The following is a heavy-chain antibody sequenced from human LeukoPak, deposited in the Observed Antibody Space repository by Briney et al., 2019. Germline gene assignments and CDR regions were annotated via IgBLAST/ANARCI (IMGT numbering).Heavy chain of an antibody. CDR3: AKRPYYYDSSGYYSFDY. V-gene: IGHV3-23*01. D-gene: IGHD3-22*01. CDR1: GFTFSSYA. J-gene: IGHJ4*02. Sequence: GGSLRLSCAASGFTFSSYAMSWVRQAPWKGLEWVSAVSGSGGSTYYADSVKGRFTISRDNSKNTLYLQMNSLRAEDTAVYYCAKRPYYYDSSGYYSFDYWGQGTLVTVSS. CDR2: VSGSGGST.